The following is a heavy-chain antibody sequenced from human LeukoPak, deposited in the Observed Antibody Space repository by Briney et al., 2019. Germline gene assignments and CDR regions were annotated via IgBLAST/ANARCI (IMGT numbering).Heavy chain of an antibody. J-gene: IGHJ4*02. D-gene: IGHD6-19*01. CDR3: ARVWSSGWATVDY. CDR1: GGSLSSSDYY. CDR2: IYYSGST. V-gene: IGHV4-30-4*01. Sequence: SQTLSLTCTFSGGSLSSSDYYWSWIRQPPGKGLEWIGYIYYSGSTYYNPSLKSRVTRSVDTSKNEFSLKLSSVAAADTAVYYCARVWSSGWATVDYWGQGTLVTVSS.